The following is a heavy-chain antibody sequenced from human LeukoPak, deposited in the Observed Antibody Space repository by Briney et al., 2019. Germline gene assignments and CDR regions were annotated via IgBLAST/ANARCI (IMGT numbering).Heavy chain of an antibody. J-gene: IGHJ4*02. CDR3: ARDGGLRHFDWLYYFDY. CDR2: ISSSGSTK. V-gene: IGHV3-11*01. CDR1: GFTFCDYY. D-gene: IGHD3-9*01. Sequence: GGSLRLSSAASGFTFCDYYTFWIRPAPGKGREWVSYISSSGSTKYYADPVKGRFTIPRDNAKISLYLQMNSLRAEDRAVYYCARDGGLRHFDWLYYFDYWGQGTLVTVSS.